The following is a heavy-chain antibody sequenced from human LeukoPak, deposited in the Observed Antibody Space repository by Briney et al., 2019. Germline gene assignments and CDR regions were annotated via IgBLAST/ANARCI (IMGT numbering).Heavy chain of an antibody. D-gene: IGHD6-13*01. CDR1: GFIFDDYG. Sequence: GGSLRLSCAASGFIFDDYGMSWVRQAPGKGLEWVSGINWNGGSTGYADSVKGRFTISRDNAKNSLYLQMNSLRAEDTALYHCARDTSPRIAAIYYDAFDIWGQGTMVTVSS. J-gene: IGHJ3*02. CDR3: ARDTSPRIAAIYYDAFDI. V-gene: IGHV3-20*01. CDR2: INWNGGST.